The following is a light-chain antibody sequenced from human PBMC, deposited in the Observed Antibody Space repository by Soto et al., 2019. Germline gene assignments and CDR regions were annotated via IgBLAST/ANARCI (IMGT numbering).Light chain of an antibody. CDR1: SSDVGGYNY. CDR3: SSYTSSSTRV. V-gene: IGLV2-14*01. CDR2: EVS. J-gene: IGLJ3*02. Sequence: QSVLTQPASVSGSPGQSITISCTGTSSDVGGYNYASWYQQHPGKAPKLMIYEVSNRPSGVSNRFSGSKSGNTASLTISGLQAEDEADYYCSSYTSSSTRVFGGGTKVTVL.